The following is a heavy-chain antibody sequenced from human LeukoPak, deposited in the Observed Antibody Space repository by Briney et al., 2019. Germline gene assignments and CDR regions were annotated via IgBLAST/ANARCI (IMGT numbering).Heavy chain of an antibody. CDR3: AREHDEGGYSGYDDAFDI. D-gene: IGHD5-12*01. V-gene: IGHV3-30*04. J-gene: IGHJ3*02. Sequence: GGSLSLSCAASGFTFSSYAMHWVRQAPGKGLEWVAVISYDGSNKYYADSVKGRFTTSRDNSKNTLYLQMNSLRAEDTAVYYCAREHDEGGYSGYDDAFDIWGQGTMVTVSS. CDR2: ISYDGSNK. CDR1: GFTFSSYA.